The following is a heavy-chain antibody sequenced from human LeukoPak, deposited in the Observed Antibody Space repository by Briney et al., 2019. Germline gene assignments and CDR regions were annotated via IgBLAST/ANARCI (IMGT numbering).Heavy chain of an antibody. CDR2: IYYNGIT. V-gene: IGHV4-59*01. CDR3: ARVSATTGVDY. J-gene: IGHJ4*02. Sequence: SETLSLTCTVSGGSINSYHWSWIRQPPGKGLEWIGYIYYNGITNYSPSLRSRVSMSVDTSKNQFSLKLTSVSAADTAVYYCARVSATTGVDYWGRGTLVTVSS. CDR1: GGSINSYH. D-gene: IGHD1-1*01.